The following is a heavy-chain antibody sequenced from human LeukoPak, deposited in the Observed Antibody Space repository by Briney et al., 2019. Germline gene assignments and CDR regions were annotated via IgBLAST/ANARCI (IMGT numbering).Heavy chain of an antibody. CDR2: INPNGGGT. CDR1: GYTFTGYY. CDR3: ARNDYGGPGDY. J-gene: IGHJ4*02. D-gene: IGHD4-23*01. Sequence: ASVKVSCKASGYTFTGYYMHWVRQAPGQGLEWMGRINPNGGGTNYAQKFQGRVTMTSDTSISTAYMELSRLRSDDTAVYYCARNDYGGPGDYWGQGTLDTVSS. V-gene: IGHV1-2*06.